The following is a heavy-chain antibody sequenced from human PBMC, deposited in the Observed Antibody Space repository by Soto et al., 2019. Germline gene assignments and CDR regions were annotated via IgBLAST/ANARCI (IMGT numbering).Heavy chain of an antibody. CDR2: ISGSSGNT. D-gene: IGHD3-16*01. J-gene: IGHJ4*02. V-gene: IGHV1-18*01. Sequence: QVQLVQSGAEVKNPGASVKVSCKTSGYTFTNYGVGWVRQVPGQGLEWMGWISGSSGNTNYAEKVQGRITLTTDTATSTAYIELRSLRSDDTAVYYCAREMAGLGGEYDYWGQGTLVTVSS. CDR1: GYTFTNYG. CDR3: AREMAGLGGEYDY.